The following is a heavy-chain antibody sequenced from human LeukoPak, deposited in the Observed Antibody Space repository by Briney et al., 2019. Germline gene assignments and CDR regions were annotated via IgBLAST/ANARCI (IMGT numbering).Heavy chain of an antibody. CDR1: GFTFSSYA. V-gene: IGHV3-23*01. CDR2: ITGSGGRT. Sequence: GVSLRLSCAASGFTFSSYAMTWVRQAPGKGLEWVSTITGSGGRTYYADSVERRFTISRDTSKNTLYLQMNSLRAEDTAIYYCARESPVAATGRSWFDAWGQGTLVTVSS. J-gene: IGHJ5*02. D-gene: IGHD6-13*01. CDR3: ARESPVAATGRSWFDA.